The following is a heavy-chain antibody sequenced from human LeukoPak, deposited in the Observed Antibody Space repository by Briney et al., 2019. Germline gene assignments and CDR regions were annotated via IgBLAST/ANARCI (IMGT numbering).Heavy chain of an antibody. J-gene: IGHJ4*02. V-gene: IGHV3-7*01. Sequence: GGSLRLSCAASGLTFSSYCMSWVRQAPGKGLEWVANIKQDGSEKYYVDSVKGRFTISRDNAKNSLYLQMNSLRAEDTAVYYCAREVWQQLATFDYWGQGTLVTVSS. CDR3: AREVWQQLATFDY. CDR2: IKQDGSEK. D-gene: IGHD6-13*01. CDR1: GLTFSSYC.